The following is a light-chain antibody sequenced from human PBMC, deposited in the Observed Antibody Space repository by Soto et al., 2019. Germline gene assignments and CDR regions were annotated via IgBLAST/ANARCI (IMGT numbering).Light chain of an antibody. CDR1: QTVSNNY. J-gene: IGKJ1*01. Sequence: EIVLTQSPGTLSLSAGERATLSCRASQTVSNNYLAWYQQKPGQVPTVLLYGASNRATGIPDRFSGSGSGTHFTLTISRLEPEDFAVYYCQRYDTSPTFGQGTRVEIK. CDR2: GAS. CDR3: QRYDTSPT. V-gene: IGKV3-20*01.